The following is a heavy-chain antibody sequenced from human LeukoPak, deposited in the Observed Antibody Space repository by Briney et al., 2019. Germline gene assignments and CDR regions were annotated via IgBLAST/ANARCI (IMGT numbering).Heavy chain of an antibody. Sequence: GGSLRLSCAASGFTFTTYGMHWVRQAPGKGLEWIAYISSSGDTIYYADSVKGRFTISRDNAKNSLYLQMNTLRTEDTAVYYCARASYDVLTGWGQGTLVAVSS. J-gene: IGHJ4*02. CDR1: GFTFTTYG. V-gene: IGHV3-48*03. CDR2: ISSSGDTI. D-gene: IGHD3-9*01. CDR3: ARASYDVLTG.